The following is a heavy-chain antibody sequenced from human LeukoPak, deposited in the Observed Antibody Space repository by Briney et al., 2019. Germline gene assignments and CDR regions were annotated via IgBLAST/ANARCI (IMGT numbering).Heavy chain of an antibody. V-gene: IGHV3-11*01. CDR3: ARDHGWELPTDY. D-gene: IGHD1-26*01. Sequence: GGSLRLSCAASGFTFSDYYMSWIRQAPGKGLEWVSYISSGSTIYYADSVKGRFTISRDNAKNSLYLQMNSLRAEDTAVYYCARDHGWELPTDYWGQGTLVTVSS. J-gene: IGHJ4*02. CDR1: GFTFSDYY. CDR2: ISSGSTI.